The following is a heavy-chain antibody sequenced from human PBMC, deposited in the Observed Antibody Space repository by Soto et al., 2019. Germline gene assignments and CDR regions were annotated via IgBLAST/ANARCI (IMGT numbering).Heavy chain of an antibody. V-gene: IGHV3-23*01. D-gene: IGHD1-1*01. Sequence: GGSLRLSCAASGFTFTNVAMTWVRQAPGKGLEWVSTITDSGGSTDYADSVKGRFTISRDNSKSTVYLQMNNLRADDTAVYYCAKLYWNPRYFDYWGQGARVTVSS. J-gene: IGHJ4*02. CDR3: AKLYWNPRYFDY. CDR1: GFTFTNVA. CDR2: ITDSGGST.